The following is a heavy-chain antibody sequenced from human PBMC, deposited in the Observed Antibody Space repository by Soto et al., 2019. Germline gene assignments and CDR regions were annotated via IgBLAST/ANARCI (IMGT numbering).Heavy chain of an antibody. D-gene: IGHD6-13*01. CDR3: AHVAYTTSWYVDP. CDR2: IFWDDDK. J-gene: IGHJ5*02. CDR1: GFSLSTSGVG. Sequence: QITLRESGPTLVKPTQTLTLTCNFSGFSLSTSGVGEGWIRQPPGNALEWLALIFWDDDKRYRPSLESRITITKDTFKHQVVLIMTNMDPMATATYYCAHVAYTTSWYVDPWGQGTLVTVSS. V-gene: IGHV2-5*02.